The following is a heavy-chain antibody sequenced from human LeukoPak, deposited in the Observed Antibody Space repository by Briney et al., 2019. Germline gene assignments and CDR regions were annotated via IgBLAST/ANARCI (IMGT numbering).Heavy chain of an antibody. Sequence: GGSLRLSCAASGFIFTNYFMSWVRQAPGKGLEWVASIKHDGSEKYYVDSVRGRFTISRDNAKNTLYLQMNSLRAEDTAVYYCARVRDYYDSSGSYFWYFDLWGRGTLVTVSS. J-gene: IGHJ2*01. CDR1: GFIFTNYF. CDR2: IKHDGSEK. CDR3: ARVRDYYDSSGSYFWYFDL. V-gene: IGHV3-7*01. D-gene: IGHD3-22*01.